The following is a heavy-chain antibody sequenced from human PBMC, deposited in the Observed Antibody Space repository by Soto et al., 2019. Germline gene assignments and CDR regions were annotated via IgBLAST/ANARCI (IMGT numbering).Heavy chain of an antibody. CDR1: GGSFSGYY. J-gene: IGHJ4*02. D-gene: IGHD4-17*01. CDR2: INHSGST. Sequence: SETLCLTCAVYGGSFSGYYWSWIRQPPGKGLEWIGEINHSGSTNYNPSLKSRVTISVDTSKNQFSLKLSSVTAADTAVYYCARGSAYGDYGIDYWGQGTLVTVSS. CDR3: ARGSAYGDYGIDY. V-gene: IGHV4-34*01.